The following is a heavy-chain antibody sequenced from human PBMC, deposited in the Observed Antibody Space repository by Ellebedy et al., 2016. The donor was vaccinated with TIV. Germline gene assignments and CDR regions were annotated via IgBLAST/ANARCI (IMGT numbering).Heavy chain of an antibody. CDR1: GFNSSGYC. Sequence: PGGSLRLSCAGPGFNSSGYCMHWVRQSPGKGLEWVSSISSSSTYIYYADSVKGRFTISRDNAKNSVYLQMNSPRAEDTAVYYCARGRTFGAVADVFDYWGQGTLVTVSS. CDR2: ISSSSTYI. CDR3: ARGRTFGAVADVFDY. J-gene: IGHJ4*02. V-gene: IGHV3-21*01. D-gene: IGHD6-19*01.